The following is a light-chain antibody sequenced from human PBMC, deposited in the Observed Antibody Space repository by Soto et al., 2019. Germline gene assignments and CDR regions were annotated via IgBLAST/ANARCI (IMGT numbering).Light chain of an antibody. CDR1: SSDVGGYDY. CDR3: SSYTSSTTWV. CDR2: EVS. Sequence: QSALTQPASVSGSPGQSITLFCTGTSSDVGGYDYVSWYQQHPGKAPKLIIYEVSNRPSGVSNRFFGSKSGNTASLTISGLQAEDEAHYYCSSYTSSTTWVFGGGTKLTVL. J-gene: IGLJ3*02. V-gene: IGLV2-14*01.